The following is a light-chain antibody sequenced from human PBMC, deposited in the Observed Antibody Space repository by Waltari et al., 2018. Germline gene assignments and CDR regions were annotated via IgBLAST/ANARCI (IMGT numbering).Light chain of an antibody. V-gene: IGKV3-20*01. CDR2: AAS. CDR3: QNHERLPAT. Sequence: EVVLTQSPGTLSLSQGERATLSCRASQSVGKYIVWYQQRPGQAPRLLIYAASTRATGIPDRFSGSGSGTDFSLTISRLEPEDFAVYYCQNHERLPATFGQGTKVEI. CDR1: QSVGKY. J-gene: IGKJ1*01.